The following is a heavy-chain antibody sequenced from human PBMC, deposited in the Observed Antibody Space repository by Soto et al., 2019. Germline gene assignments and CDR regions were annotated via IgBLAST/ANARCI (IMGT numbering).Heavy chain of an antibody. CDR2: IIPIFGTA. CDR1: GAIFSSYD. D-gene: IGHD3-22*01. Sequence: SVKVACKASGAIFSSYDISWVRQAPGQGLEWMVGIIPIFGTANYAQKFQGRVTITADESTSTAYMELSSLRSEATPVSYCARDSSGYRNFDYWGQRTLFTVAS. J-gene: IGHJ4*02. V-gene: IGHV1-69*13. CDR3: ARDSSGYRNFDY.